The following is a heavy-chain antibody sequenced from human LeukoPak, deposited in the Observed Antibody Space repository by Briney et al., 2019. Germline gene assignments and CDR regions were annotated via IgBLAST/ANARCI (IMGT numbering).Heavy chain of an antibody. CDR3: ARATYYYDSSGYSLGY. CDR1: GFTFSSYA. CDR2: ISYDGSNK. V-gene: IGHV3-30-3*01. D-gene: IGHD3-22*01. J-gene: IGHJ4*02. Sequence: GGSLRLSCAASGFTFSSYAMHWVRQAPGKGLEWVAVISYDGSNKYYADSVKGRFTISRDNSKNTLYLQMNSLRAEGTAVYYCARATYYYDSSGYSLGYWGQGTLVTVSS.